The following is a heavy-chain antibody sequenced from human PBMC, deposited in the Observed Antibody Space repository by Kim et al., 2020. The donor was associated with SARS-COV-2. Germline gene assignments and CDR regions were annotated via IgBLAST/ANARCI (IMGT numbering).Heavy chain of an antibody. Sequence: SETLSLTCEVSGGSFSYYYWSWIRQPPGKGLEWIGEINHSGSTTYNPSLKSRVTLSTDTSKNQFSLKVRSVTSADTAVYYGAGVDSGAYPTLLYYVAVWG. J-gene: IGHJ6*03. V-gene: IGHV4-34*01. D-gene: IGHD4-17*01. CDR3: AGVDSGAYPTLLYYVAV. CDR2: INHSGST. CDR1: GGSFSYYY.